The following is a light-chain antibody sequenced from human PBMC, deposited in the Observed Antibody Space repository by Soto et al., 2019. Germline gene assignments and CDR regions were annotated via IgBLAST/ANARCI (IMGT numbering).Light chain of an antibody. CDR3: QQYGSSPPVT. CDR2: SAS. V-gene: IGKV3-20*01. Sequence: EIVLTQSPGTLSLSPGERATLSCRASQSVSSNYLAWYQQKPSQAPRLLIYSASTRATGIPDRFSGSESGTDVTLTISRLEPEDFAVYYCQQYGSSPPVTFGGGTKVEIK. J-gene: IGKJ4*01. CDR1: QSVSSNY.